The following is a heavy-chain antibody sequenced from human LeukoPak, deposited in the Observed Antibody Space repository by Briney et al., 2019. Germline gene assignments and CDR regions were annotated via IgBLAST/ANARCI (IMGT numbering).Heavy chain of an antibody. CDR3: ARGGYDFWSGYGEVFNWFDP. J-gene: IGHJ5*02. D-gene: IGHD3-3*01. Sequence: PSQTLSLTCAVSGGSISSGGYSWSWIRQPPGKGLEWIGYIYHSGSTYYNPSLKSRVTISVDRSKNQFSLKLSSVTAADTAVYYCARGGYDFWSGYGEVFNWFDPRGQGTLVTVSS. V-gene: IGHV4-30-2*01. CDR2: IYHSGST. CDR1: GGSISSGGYS.